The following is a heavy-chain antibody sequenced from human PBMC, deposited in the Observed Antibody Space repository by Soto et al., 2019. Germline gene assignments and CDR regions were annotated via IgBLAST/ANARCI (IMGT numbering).Heavy chain of an antibody. CDR3: ARETYSSSWTPNLYYYYYYGMDV. Sequence: ASVKVSCKASGYTFTSYAMHWVRQAPGQRLEWMGWINAGNGNTKYSQKFQGRVTITRDTSASTAYMELSSLRSEDTAVYYCARETYSSSWTPNLYYYYYYGMDVWGQGTTVTVSS. J-gene: IGHJ6*02. CDR1: GYTFTSYA. D-gene: IGHD6-13*01. V-gene: IGHV1-3*01. CDR2: INAGNGNT.